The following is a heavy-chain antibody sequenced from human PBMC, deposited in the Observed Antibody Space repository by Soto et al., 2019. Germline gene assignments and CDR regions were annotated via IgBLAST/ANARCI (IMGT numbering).Heavy chain of an antibody. Sequence: QVQLVQSGGEVKRPGASVKVSCKTSGYTFSNYGITWVRQAPGQPLEWLGWISLYSDGTNYAQKFQGRVSMTTDTATTTAYVKLRSLRSADNDVYYCARVVSGAEAWFVPRGQGTLVTVSS. D-gene: IGHD2-2*01. CDR1: GYTFSNYG. V-gene: IGHV1-18*01. CDR2: ISLYSDGT. CDR3: ARVVSGAEAWFVP. J-gene: IGHJ5*02.